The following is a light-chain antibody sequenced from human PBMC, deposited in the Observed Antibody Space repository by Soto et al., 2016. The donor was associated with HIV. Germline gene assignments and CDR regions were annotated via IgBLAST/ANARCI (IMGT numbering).Light chain of an antibody. V-gene: IGKV1-9*01. CDR3: QQLNSYPVI. Sequence: DIQLTQSPSFLSASVGDRVTITCRASQGISNFLAWYQQKPGKAPNLLIYGASTLQSGVPSRFSGSSSGTDFTLTISSLQPEDFATYFCQQLNSYPVIFAGGTKVEIK. CDR1: QGISNF. J-gene: IGKJ4*01. CDR2: GAS.